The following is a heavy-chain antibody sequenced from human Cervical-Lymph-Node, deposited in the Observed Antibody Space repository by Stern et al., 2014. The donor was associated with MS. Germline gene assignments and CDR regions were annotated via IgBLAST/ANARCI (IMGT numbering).Heavy chain of an antibody. D-gene: IGHD4-17*01. V-gene: IGHV1-3*01. CDR1: GYTFTTYS. CDR2: INAGNGNT. J-gene: IGHJ4*02. Sequence: QVQLVQSGAEVKKPGASVKVSCKASGYTFTTYSIHWVRQAPGQRLEWMGWINAGNGNTKYSQKFQGRVTITRDTSASTAYVELSSLRSEDTAVYHCARARLRLLIDYWGQGTRVTVSS. CDR3: ARARLRLLIDY.